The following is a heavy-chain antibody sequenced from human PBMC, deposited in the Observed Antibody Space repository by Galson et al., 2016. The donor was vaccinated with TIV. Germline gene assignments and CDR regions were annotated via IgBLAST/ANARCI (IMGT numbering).Heavy chain of an antibody. Sequence: VKVSCKVSGYNFTDYYLHWMQQAPGKGFEWMGHVDPEDGQTKYTPKFQGRVTMTADTSTDTAYMELTSLKSEDTAIYYCTTVRLRGSGGMDVWGQGTTVIVSS. CDR2: VDPEDGQT. CDR3: TTVRLRGSGGMDV. V-gene: IGHV1-69-2*01. CDR1: GYNFTDYY. D-gene: IGHD3-10*01. J-gene: IGHJ6*02.